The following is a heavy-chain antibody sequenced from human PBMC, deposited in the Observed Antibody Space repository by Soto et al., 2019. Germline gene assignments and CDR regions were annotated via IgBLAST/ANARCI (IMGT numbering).Heavy chain of an antibody. CDR3: AKDLPRQLAYWLDS. CDR2: INAHSGGT. Sequence: EASVKVSCKASGFSFTGYYIHWLRQAPGQGLEWMGWINAHSGGTEYAQKFQGRVTLTRDTPIARAYLTLTSLTSDDTPLYSCAKDLPRQLAYWLDSWGKRTQVTVSS. J-gene: IGHJ5*01. CDR1: GFSFTGYY. D-gene: IGHD6-6*01. V-gene: IGHV1-2*02.